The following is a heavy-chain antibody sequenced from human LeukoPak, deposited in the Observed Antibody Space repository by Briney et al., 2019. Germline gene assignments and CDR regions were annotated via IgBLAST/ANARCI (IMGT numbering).Heavy chain of an antibody. CDR3: ARLSTQWLVLGVFDY. CDR2: IYHSGST. J-gene: IGHJ4*02. CDR1: GGSISSSNW. V-gene: IGHV4-4*02. D-gene: IGHD6-19*01. Sequence: SETLSLTCAVSGGSISSSNWWSRVRQPPGKGLEWIGEIYHSGSTNYNPSLKSRVTISVDKSKNQFSLKLSSVTAADTAVYYCARLSTQWLVLGVFDYWGQGTLVTVSS.